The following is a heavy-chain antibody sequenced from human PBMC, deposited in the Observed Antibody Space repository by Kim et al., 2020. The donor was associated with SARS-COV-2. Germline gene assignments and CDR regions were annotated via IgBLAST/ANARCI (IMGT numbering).Heavy chain of an antibody. V-gene: IGHV3-30*18. D-gene: IGHD5-18*01. CDR1: GFTFSSYG. Sequence: GGSLRLSCAASGFTFSSYGMHWVRQAPGKGLEWVAVISYDGSNKYYADSVKGRFTISRDNSKNTLYLQMNSLRAEDTAVYYCAKDATYGYSYGSRRGRDYYYGMDVWGQGTTVTVSS. CDR3: AKDATYGYSYGSRRGRDYYYGMDV. CDR2: ISYDGSNK. J-gene: IGHJ6*02.